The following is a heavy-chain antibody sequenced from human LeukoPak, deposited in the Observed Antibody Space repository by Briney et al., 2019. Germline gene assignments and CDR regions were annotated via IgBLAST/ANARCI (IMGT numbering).Heavy chain of an antibody. Sequence: GASVKVSCKASGYTFTSYGISWVRQAPGQGLEWMGWISAYNGNTNYAQKLQGRVTMTTDTSTSTAYMELRSLRSDDTAVYYCARFYSSSPYEFYYYYGMDVWGQGTTVTVSS. V-gene: IGHV1-18*01. D-gene: IGHD6-13*01. CDR1: GYTFTSYG. J-gene: IGHJ6*02. CDR2: ISAYNGNT. CDR3: ARFYSSSPYEFYYYYGMDV.